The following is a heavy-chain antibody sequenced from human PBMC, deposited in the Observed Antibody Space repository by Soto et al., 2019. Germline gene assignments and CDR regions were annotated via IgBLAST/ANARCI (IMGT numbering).Heavy chain of an antibody. CDR2: IYHSGST. Sequence: PSETLSLTCAVSGCSISSGYYWGWIRQPPGKGLEWIGSIYHSGSTYYNPSLKSRVTISVDTSKNQFSLKLSSVTAADTAVYYCGAAAGTNWFDPRGQGTLVTVSS. CDR3: GAAAGTNWFDP. V-gene: IGHV4-38-2*01. CDR1: GCSISSGYY. D-gene: IGHD6-13*01. J-gene: IGHJ5*02.